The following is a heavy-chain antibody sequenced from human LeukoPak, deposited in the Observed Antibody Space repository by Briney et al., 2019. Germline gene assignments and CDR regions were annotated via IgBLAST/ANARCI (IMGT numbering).Heavy chain of an antibody. CDR3: ARGIPNSGYDY. D-gene: IGHD5-12*01. Sequence: ASVKVSCKASGGTFSSYTISWVRQAPGQGLEWMGRIIPILGIANYAQKFQGRVTITADKSTSTAYMELSSLRSEDTAVYYCARGIPNSGYDYWGQGTLVTVSS. V-gene: IGHV1-69*02. CDR2: IIPILGIA. CDR1: GGTFSSYT. J-gene: IGHJ4*02.